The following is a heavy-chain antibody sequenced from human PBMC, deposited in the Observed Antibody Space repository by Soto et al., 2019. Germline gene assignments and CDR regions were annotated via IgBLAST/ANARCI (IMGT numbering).Heavy chain of an antibody. Sequence: QVQLQESGPGLVKPSQTLSLTCTVSGGSISSGNYYWSWIRQPPGKCLEWIGFISYSGSTYYSTSLNSRVTISVDTSKSQFSLNLSFVTAAYTAVYYCATMGTPATGLYFFDYWGQGSLVTVSS. CDR1: GGSISSGNYY. CDR3: ATMGTPATGLYFFDY. D-gene: IGHD2-15*01. J-gene: IGHJ4*02. V-gene: IGHV4-30-4*01. CDR2: ISYSGST.